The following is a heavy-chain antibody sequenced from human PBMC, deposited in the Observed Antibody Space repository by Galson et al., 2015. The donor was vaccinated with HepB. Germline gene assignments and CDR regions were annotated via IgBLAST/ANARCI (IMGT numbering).Heavy chain of an antibody. CDR2: ISYDGSNK. CDR3: ARVGQWFGEPHGWFDP. V-gene: IGHV3-30-3*01. J-gene: IGHJ5*02. Sequence: SLRLSCAASGFTFSSYAMHWVRQAPGKGLEWVAVISYDGSNKYYADSVKGRFTISRDNSKNTLYLQMNSLRAEDTAVYYCARVGQWFGEPHGWFDPWGQGTLVTVSS. D-gene: IGHD3-10*01. CDR1: GFTFSSYA.